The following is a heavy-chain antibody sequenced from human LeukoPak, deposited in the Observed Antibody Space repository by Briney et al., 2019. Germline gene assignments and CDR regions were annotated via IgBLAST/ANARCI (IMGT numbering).Heavy chain of an antibody. D-gene: IGHD6-19*01. CDR3: AKDLQWLVYHYYCNMDA. CDR2: INHSGST. Sequence: SETLSLTCAVYGGSFSGYYWSWIRQPPGKGLEWIGEINHSGSTNYNPSLKSRVTISVDTSKNQFSLKLSSVTAADTAVYYCAKDLQWLVYHYYCNMDAWGKGTTVTVSS. V-gene: IGHV4-34*01. CDR1: GGSFSGYY. J-gene: IGHJ6*03.